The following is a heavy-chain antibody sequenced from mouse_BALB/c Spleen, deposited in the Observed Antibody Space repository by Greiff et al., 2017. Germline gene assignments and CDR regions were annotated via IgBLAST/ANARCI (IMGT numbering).Heavy chain of an antibody. J-gene: IGHJ2*01. Sequence: EVHLVESGGGLVQPGGSRKLSCAASGFTFSSFGMHWVRQAPEKGLEWVAYISSGSSTIYYADTVKGRFTISRDNPKNTLFLQMTSLRSEDTDMYYCAKEDTSRTYLDYWGQGTTLTVSA. CDR2: ISSGSSTI. CDR3: AKEDTSRTYLDY. CDR1: GFTFSSFG. V-gene: IGHV5-17*02. D-gene: IGHD5-1-1*01.